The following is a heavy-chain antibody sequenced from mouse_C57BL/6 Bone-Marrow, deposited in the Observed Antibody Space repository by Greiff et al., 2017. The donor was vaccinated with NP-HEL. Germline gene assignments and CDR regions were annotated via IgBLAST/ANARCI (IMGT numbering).Heavy chain of an antibody. CDR3: ARKDYGSRDFGFAY. CDR1: GFTFSDYG. V-gene: IGHV5-17*01. D-gene: IGHD1-1*01. Sequence: DVKLVESGGGLVKPGGSLKLSCAASGFTFSDYGMHWVRQAPEKGLEWVAYISSGSSTIYYADTVKGRFTISRDNAKNTLFLQMTSLRSEDTAMYYCARKDYGSRDFGFAYWGQGTLVTVSA. J-gene: IGHJ3*01. CDR2: ISSGSSTI.